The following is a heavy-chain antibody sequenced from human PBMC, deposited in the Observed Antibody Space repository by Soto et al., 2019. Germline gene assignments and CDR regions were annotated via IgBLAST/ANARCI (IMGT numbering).Heavy chain of an antibody. CDR1: GFTFSSYE. CDR2: ISRGGTTI. CDR3: ARGASGDYGYHFDY. D-gene: IGHD4-17*01. Sequence: GGSLRLSCAASGFTFSSYEMHWVRQAPGKGLEWVSYISRGGTTIYYADSGKGRFTISRVSGKNSLYLQMNSLRAEDTAVYYCARGASGDYGYHFDYWRQGTLDTVSS. J-gene: IGHJ4*02. V-gene: IGHV3-48*03.